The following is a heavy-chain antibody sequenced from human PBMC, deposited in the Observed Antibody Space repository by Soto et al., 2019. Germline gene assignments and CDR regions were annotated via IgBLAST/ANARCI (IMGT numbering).Heavy chain of an antibody. J-gene: IGHJ4*02. V-gene: IGHV4-4*02. D-gene: IGHD2-15*01. Sequence: QVQLQESGPGLVKPSGTLSLTCEVSGGSISSSYWWTWVRQSPGKGLEWIGEVSRGGTTNYIPSPESIVKISVDESRTHLYLNLPSVTAADSATYYCSRVPVCNGGSCSRGGVDYSRQGNLVTVS. CDR1: GGSISSSYW. CDR2: VSRGGTT. CDR3: SRVPVCNGGSCSRGGVDY.